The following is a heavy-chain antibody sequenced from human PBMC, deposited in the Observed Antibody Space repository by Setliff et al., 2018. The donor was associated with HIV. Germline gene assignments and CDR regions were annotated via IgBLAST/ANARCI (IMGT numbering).Heavy chain of an antibody. CDR3: LLPCTSGWHNWADP. Sequence: GESLKISCKPSGLHVRGAWMNWVRQAPGKGLEWVGRVKIDSDGASAKGRFIISRDDSKKTAYLQMSSLRAEDTAMYYCLLPCTSGWHNWADPWGQGTLVTVSS. V-gene: IGHV3-15*01. D-gene: IGHD2-8*01. CDR2: VKIDSDG. CDR1: GLHVRGAW. J-gene: IGHJ5*02.